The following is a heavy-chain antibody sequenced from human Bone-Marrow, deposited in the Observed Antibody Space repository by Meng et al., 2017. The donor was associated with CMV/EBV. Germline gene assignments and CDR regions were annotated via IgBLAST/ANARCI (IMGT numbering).Heavy chain of an antibody. CDR3: AREGGYYDFWSGYSWGGFDP. CDR2: IIPILGIA. D-gene: IGHD3-3*01. Sequence: FSSYTISWVRQAPGQGLEWMGRIIPILGIANYAQKFQGRVTITADKSTSTAYMELSSLRSEDTAVYYCAREGGYYDFWSGYSWGGFDPWGQGTLVTVSS. V-gene: IGHV1-69*04. J-gene: IGHJ5*02. CDR1: FSSYT.